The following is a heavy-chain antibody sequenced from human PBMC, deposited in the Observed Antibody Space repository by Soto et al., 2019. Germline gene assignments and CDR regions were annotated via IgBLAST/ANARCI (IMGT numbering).Heavy chain of an antibody. Sequence: ASVKVSCKASGYTFTSYGISWVRQAPGQGLEWMGWISAYNGNTNYAQKLQGRVTMTTDTSTSTAYMELRSLRAEDTAVYYCARGYSSSWYGDYYYGMDVWGQGTTVTVSS. V-gene: IGHV1-18*01. J-gene: IGHJ6*02. CDR1: GYTFTSYG. CDR3: ARGYSSSWYGDYYYGMDV. CDR2: ISAYNGNT. D-gene: IGHD6-13*01.